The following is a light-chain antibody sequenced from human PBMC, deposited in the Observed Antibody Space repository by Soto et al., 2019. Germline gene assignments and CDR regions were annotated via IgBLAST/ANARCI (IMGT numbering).Light chain of an antibody. CDR3: SSFISRNTYV. Sequence: QSALTQPASVSASPGQSIAISCTGTSSDVGGYTFVSWYQQHPGKAPKLMIYDVSNRPSGISNRFSGSKSGNTASLTISGLQAEDEADYYCSSFISRNTYVFGTGTKLTVL. V-gene: IGLV2-14*01. CDR1: SSDVGGYTF. CDR2: DVS. J-gene: IGLJ1*01.